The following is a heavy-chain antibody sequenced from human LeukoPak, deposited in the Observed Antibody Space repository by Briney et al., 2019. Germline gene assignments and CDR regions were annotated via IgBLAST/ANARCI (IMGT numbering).Heavy chain of an antibody. Sequence: SETLSLTCTVSGGSISSGSYYWSWIRQPAGKGLEWIGRIYTSGSTNYNPSLKSRVTISVDTSKNQFSLKLSSVTAADTAVYYCARGGLLGYYWGQGTLVTVSS. CDR3: ARGGLLGYY. D-gene: IGHD1-26*01. V-gene: IGHV4-61*02. CDR1: GGSISSGSYY. CDR2: IYTSGST. J-gene: IGHJ4*02.